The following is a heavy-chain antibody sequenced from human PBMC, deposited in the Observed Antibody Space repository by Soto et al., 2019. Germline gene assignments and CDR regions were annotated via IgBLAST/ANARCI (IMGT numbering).Heavy chain of an antibody. CDR3: ARGPVATMIVVVITPSDFDY. D-gene: IGHD3-22*01. Sequence: GASVKVSCKASGYTFTSYYMHWVRQAPGQGLEWMGIINPSGGSTSYAQKFQGRVTMTRDTSTSTVYMELSSLRSEDTAVYYCARGPVATMIVVVITPSDFDYWGQGTLVTVSS. CDR2: INPSGGST. CDR1: GYTFTSYY. J-gene: IGHJ4*02. V-gene: IGHV1-46*01.